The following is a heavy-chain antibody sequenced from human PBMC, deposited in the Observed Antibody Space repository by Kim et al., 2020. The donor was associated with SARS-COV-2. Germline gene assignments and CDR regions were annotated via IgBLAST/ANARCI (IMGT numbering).Heavy chain of an antibody. CDR1: GFTFSSYS. CDR2: ISSSSSYI. V-gene: IGHV3-21*04. Sequence: GGSLRLSCAASGFTFSSYSMNWVRQAPGKGLEWVSSISSSSSYIYYADSVKGRFTISRDNAKNSLYLQMNSLRAEDRAVYYCARGADYYDSSGSAYYFDYWGQGTLVTVSS. J-gene: IGHJ4*02. D-gene: IGHD3-22*01. CDR3: ARGADYYDSSGSAYYFDY.